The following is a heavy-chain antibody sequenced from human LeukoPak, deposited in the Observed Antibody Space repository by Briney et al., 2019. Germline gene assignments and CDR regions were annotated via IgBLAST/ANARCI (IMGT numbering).Heavy chain of an antibody. D-gene: IGHD3-16*01. CDR2: IKQDGTEK. CDR1: GFTFSTYW. J-gene: IGHJ4*02. V-gene: IGHV3-7*01. Sequence: GGSLRLSCAASGFTFSTYWMTWVRQAPGKGLEWVANIKQDGTEKYYVDSVKGRFAVSRDNAKNSLYLQMNSLRAEDTAVYYCARYRGSGGQRLDYWGQGTLVTVSS. CDR3: ARYRGSGGQRLDY.